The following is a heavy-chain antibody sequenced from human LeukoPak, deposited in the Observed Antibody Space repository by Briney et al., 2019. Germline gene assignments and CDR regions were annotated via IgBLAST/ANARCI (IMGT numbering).Heavy chain of an antibody. Sequence: SQTLSLTCTVSGGSISSGDYYWSWIRQPPGKGLEWIGYIYYSGSTNYNPSLKSRVTISVDTSKNQFSLKLSSVTAADTAVYYCARDLRDNAFDIWGQGTMVTVSS. CDR2: IYYSGST. CDR1: GGSISSGDYY. CDR3: ARDLRDNAFDI. J-gene: IGHJ3*02. V-gene: IGHV4-61*08.